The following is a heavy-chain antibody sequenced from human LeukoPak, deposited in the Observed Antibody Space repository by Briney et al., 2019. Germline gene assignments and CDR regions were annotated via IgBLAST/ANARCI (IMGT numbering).Heavy chain of an antibody. J-gene: IGHJ4*02. CDR2: ISMSSSYI. Sequence: PGGSLRLSCAASGFTFSSYSVNWVRQAPGKGREWVSSISMSSSYIYYADSVKGRFTISRDNAKTPLYLQMNSLRAEDTAVYYCARDYGSVKRYDILTGYSPGYFDYWGQGTLVTVSS. CDR1: GFTFSSYS. D-gene: IGHD3-9*01. CDR3: ARDYGSVKRYDILTGYSPGYFDY. V-gene: IGHV3-21*01.